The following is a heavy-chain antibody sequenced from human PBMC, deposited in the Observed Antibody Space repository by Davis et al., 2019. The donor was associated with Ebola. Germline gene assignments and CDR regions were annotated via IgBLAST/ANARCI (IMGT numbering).Heavy chain of an antibody. CDR1: GYSFTSYW. CDR3: ARSISSSWPWDY. D-gene: IGHD6-13*01. J-gene: IGHJ4*02. V-gene: IGHV5-10-1*01. Sequence: GESLKISCKGSGYSFTSYWISWVRQMPGKGLEWMGRIDPSDSYTNYSPSFQGHVTISADKSISTAYLQWSSLKASDTAMYYCARSISSSWPWDYWGQGTLVTVSS. CDR2: IDPSDSYT.